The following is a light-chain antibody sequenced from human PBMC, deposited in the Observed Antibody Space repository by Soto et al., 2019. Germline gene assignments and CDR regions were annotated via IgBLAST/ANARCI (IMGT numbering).Light chain of an antibody. J-gene: IGKJ4*01. CDR2: RAS. V-gene: IGKV3-15*01. CDR3: IQDYNYPLT. CDR1: QSLSGN. Sequence: EIVMTQSPATLAGSPGETVTLSCRASQSLSGNLAWYQQKPGQAPRLLIFRASTRATGVQARFSGSGSGTDFTLTIRSLQPEDFATYYCIQDYNYPLTFGGGTKVDIK.